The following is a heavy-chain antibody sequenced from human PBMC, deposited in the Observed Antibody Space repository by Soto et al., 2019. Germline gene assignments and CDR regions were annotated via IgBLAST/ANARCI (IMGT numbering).Heavy chain of an antibody. J-gene: IGHJ5*02. V-gene: IGHV1-3*01. CDR3: ARVVRNFSGSGDNWFDP. CDR1: GYIFANYA. Sequence: QVQLVQSGAEMKKPGASVRVSCKASGYIFANYAMQWVRQAPGQGLEWMGWINPGNGNTKYSQKFQGRVTITRDTSANTVYMELSSLTSKDRAIYYCARVVRNFSGSGDNWFDPWGQGTLVTVSS. D-gene: IGHD3-10*01. CDR2: INPGNGNT.